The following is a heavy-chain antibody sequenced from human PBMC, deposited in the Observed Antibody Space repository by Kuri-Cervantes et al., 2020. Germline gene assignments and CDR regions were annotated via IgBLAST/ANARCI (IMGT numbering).Heavy chain of an antibody. CDR2: IWYDGSNK. Sequence: LSLTCAASGFTLSSYGMHWVRQAPGKGLEWVAVIWYDGSNKYYADSVKGRFTISRDNSKNTLYLQMNSLRAEDTAVYYCAPILGELSWYFDYWGQGTLVTVSS. CDR3: APILGELSWYFDY. J-gene: IGHJ4*02. CDR1: GFTLSSYG. V-gene: IGHV3-33*01. D-gene: IGHD3-16*02.